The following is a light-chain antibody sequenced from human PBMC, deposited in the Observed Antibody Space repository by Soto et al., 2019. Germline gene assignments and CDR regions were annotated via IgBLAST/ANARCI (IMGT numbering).Light chain of an antibody. CDR2: STN. CDR3: VLYMGSDIWV. Sequence: QTVVTQEPSFSGSPGGTVTLTCGLSCGSVSTNYYPSWYQQTPGQSPRTLIYSTNTRSSGVPDRFSGSILGNKSALTIPGSKADDTSDYYCVLYMGSDIWVLGGGTKLTFL. CDR1: CGSVSTNYY. V-gene: IGLV8-61*01. J-gene: IGLJ3*02.